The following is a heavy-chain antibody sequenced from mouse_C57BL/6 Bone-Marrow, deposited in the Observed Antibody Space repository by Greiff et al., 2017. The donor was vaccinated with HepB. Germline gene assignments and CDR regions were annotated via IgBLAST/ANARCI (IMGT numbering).Heavy chain of an antibody. CDR1: GFSLTSYG. CDR3: ARNRDGYYGYYYAMDY. Sequence: VMLVESGPGLVQPSQSLSITCTVSGFSLTSYGVHWVRQSPGKGLEWLGVIWSGGSTDYNAAFISRLSISKDNSKSQVFFKMNSLQADDTAIYYCARNRDGYYGYYYAMDYWGQGTSVTVSS. V-gene: IGHV2-2*01. CDR2: IWSGGST. D-gene: IGHD2-3*01. J-gene: IGHJ4*01.